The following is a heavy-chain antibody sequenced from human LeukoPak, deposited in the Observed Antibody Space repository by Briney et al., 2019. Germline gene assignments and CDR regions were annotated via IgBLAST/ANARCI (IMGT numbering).Heavy chain of an antibody. D-gene: IGHD4-23*01. V-gene: IGHV3-74*01. Sequence: GGSLRLSCAASRFTFSNHWMHWVRQAPGKGLVWVSRLNGDGTSTAYVESVEGRFTISRDNAKNTLYLQMNSLGVEDTAVYYCAREGWKLESFDAWGQGTMVTVSS. CDR2: LNGDGTST. CDR1: RFTFSNHW. J-gene: IGHJ3*01. CDR3: AREGWKLESFDA.